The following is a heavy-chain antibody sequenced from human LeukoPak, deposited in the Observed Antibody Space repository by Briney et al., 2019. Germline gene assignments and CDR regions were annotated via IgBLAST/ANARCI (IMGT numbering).Heavy chain of an antibody. V-gene: IGHV1-18*01. Sequence: ASVKVSCKASGYTFTSYGISWVRQAPGQGLEWMGWISAYNGNTNYAQKLQGRVTMTTDTSTSTAYMELRSLRSDDTAVYYCARRRAVPAAICDASDIWGQGTMVTVSS. CDR3: ARRRAVPAAICDASDI. J-gene: IGHJ3*02. D-gene: IGHD2-2*01. CDR2: ISAYNGNT. CDR1: GYTFTSYG.